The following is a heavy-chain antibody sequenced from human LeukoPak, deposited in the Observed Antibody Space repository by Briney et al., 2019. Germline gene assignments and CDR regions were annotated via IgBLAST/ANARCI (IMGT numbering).Heavy chain of an antibody. Sequence: ASVKVSCKASGYTFSSYGISWVRQAPGQGLEWKGWISAYNGNTNYAQKLQGRVTMTTDTSTSTAYMELRSLRSDDTAVYYCARDYYDSSGYYRGGDYFDYWGQGTLVTVSS. CDR2: ISAYNGNT. V-gene: IGHV1-18*01. CDR1: GYTFSSYG. D-gene: IGHD3-22*01. J-gene: IGHJ4*02. CDR3: ARDYYDSSGYYRGGDYFDY.